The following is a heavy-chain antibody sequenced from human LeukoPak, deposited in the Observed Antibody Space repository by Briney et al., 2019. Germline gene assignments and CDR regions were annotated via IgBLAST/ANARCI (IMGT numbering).Heavy chain of an antibody. J-gene: IGHJ5*02. Sequence: SETLSLTCTVSGVSISSYYWSWIRQPPGKGLEWIGYIYYSGSTNYNPSLKSRVTISVDTSKNQFSLKLSSVTAADTAVYYCARIELVLWFGELSPSNWFDPWGQGTLVTVSS. V-gene: IGHV4-59*12. CDR2: IYYSGST. CDR1: GVSISSYY. CDR3: ARIELVLWFGELSPSNWFDP. D-gene: IGHD3-10*01.